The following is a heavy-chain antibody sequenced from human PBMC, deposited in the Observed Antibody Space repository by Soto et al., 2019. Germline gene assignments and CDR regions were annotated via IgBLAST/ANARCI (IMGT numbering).Heavy chain of an antibody. CDR2: IDSSGEK. V-gene: IGHV2-26*01. Sequence: QVTLKESGPVLVKPTETLTLRCTVSGLSITDSEMGVSWIRQPPGQPLEWLARIDSSGEKSYRTFLKSRLAISKDTSKSQIVLTITNMDPADTATYYCARRHLAVAVSPWFDPWGQGIPVTVSS. J-gene: IGHJ5*02. CDR3: ARRHLAVAVSPWFDP. CDR1: GLSITDSEMG. D-gene: IGHD6-19*01.